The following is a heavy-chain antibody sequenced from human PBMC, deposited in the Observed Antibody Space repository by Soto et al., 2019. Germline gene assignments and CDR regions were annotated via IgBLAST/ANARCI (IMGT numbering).Heavy chain of an antibody. Sequence: QVQLVQSGAEVKKPGSSVKVSCKASGGTFSSYAISWVRQAPGQGLEGMGGIIPIFGTANYAQKFQGRVTITADESTSTAYMELSSMRYEDTAVYYCARDVAGIVATISVGNWFDPWGQGTLVTVSS. J-gene: IGHJ5*02. V-gene: IGHV1-69*01. D-gene: IGHD5-12*01. CDR2: IIPIFGTA. CDR1: GGTFSSYA. CDR3: ARDVAGIVATISVGNWFDP.